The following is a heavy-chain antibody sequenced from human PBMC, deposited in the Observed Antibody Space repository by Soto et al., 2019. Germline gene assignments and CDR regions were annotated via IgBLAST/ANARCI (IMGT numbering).Heavy chain of an antibody. V-gene: IGHV3-7*01. CDR2: IKQDGSEK. CDR1: GFTFSSYW. Sequence: GGSLRLSCAASGFTFSSYWMSWVRQAPGKGLEWVANIKQDGSEKYYVGSVKGRFTISRDNAKNSLYLQMNSLRAEDTAVYYCAKDTRGHDSSGYYPLSYYYYGMDVWGQGTTVTVSS. J-gene: IGHJ6*02. CDR3: AKDTRGHDSSGYYPLSYYYYGMDV. D-gene: IGHD3-22*01.